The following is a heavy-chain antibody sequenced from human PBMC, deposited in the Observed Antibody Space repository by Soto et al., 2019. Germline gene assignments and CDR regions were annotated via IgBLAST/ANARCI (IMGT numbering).Heavy chain of an antibody. CDR3: ARSITDYYDSSGYYDDY. V-gene: IGHV3-11*03. D-gene: IGHD3-22*01. CDR1: GFTFSDYY. Sequence: PWGSLRLSCAASGFTFSDYYMGWIRQAPGKGLEWVSYISSSSYTNYADSVRGRFTISRDNAKNSLYLQMNSLRAEDTAVYYCARSITDYYDSSGYYDDYWGQGTLVTVSS. J-gene: IGHJ4*02. CDR2: ISSSSYT.